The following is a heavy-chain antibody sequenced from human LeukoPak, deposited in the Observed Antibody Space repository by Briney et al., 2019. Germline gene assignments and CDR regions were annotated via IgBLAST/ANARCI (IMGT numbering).Heavy chain of an antibody. CDR1: GFTFSDYY. Sequence: KTGGSLRLSCAASGFTFSDYYMSWIRQAPGKGLEWVSYISSSGSTVYYADSVKGRFTISRDNAKNSLYLQMNSLRAEDTALYYCAKLRRLGGNPHPFDIWGPGTMVTVSS. V-gene: IGHV3-11*04. CDR3: AKLRRLGGNPHPFDI. J-gene: IGHJ3*02. CDR2: ISSSGSTV. D-gene: IGHD4-23*01.